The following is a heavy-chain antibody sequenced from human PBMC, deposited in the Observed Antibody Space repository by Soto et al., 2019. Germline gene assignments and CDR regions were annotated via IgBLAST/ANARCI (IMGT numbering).Heavy chain of an antibody. CDR2: INPSGGST. D-gene: IGHD4-17*01. J-gene: IGHJ3*02. CDR3: ARAHSDYGGNSEGEAFDI. CDR1: GYTFTSYY. Sequence: GASVKVSCKASGYTFTSYYMHWVRQAPGQGLEWMGIINPSGGSTSYAQKFQGRVTMTRDTSTSTVYMELSSLRSEDTAVYYCARAHSDYGGNSEGEAFDIWGQGTMVTVSS. V-gene: IGHV1-46*01.